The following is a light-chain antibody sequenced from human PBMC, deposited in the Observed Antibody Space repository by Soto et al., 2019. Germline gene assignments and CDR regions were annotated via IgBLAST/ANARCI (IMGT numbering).Light chain of an antibody. Sequence: ETMMTQSPGTLSLSPGERATLSCRASQSVSSSYLAWYQQTPGQAPRLLIYDTSYRATGVPDRFSGSESGTDFTLTISRLEPEDFAVYYCQQYDSSPWTFGQGTKVDIK. CDR1: QSVSSSY. CDR3: QQYDSSPWT. CDR2: DTS. V-gene: IGKV3-20*01. J-gene: IGKJ1*01.